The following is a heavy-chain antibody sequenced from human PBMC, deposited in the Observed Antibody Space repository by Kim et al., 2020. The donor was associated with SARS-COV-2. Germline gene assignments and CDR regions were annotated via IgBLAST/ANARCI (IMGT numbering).Heavy chain of an antibody. CDR3: ARNGKVGATRAFDI. D-gene: IGHD1-26*01. V-gene: IGHV3-30*04. J-gene: IGHJ3*02. Sequence: GGSLRLSCAASGFTFSSYAMHWVRQAPGKGLEWVAVISYDGSNKYYADSVKGRFTISRDNSKNTLYLQMNSLRAEDTAVYYCARNGKVGATRAFDIWGQGTMVTVSS. CDR1: GFTFSSYA. CDR2: ISYDGSNK.